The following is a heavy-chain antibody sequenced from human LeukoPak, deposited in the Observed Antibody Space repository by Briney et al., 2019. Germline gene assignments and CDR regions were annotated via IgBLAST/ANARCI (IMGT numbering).Heavy chain of an antibody. CDR1: GGSISSGSYY. CDR3: ARGQYYYDSSGYSYYLDY. J-gene: IGHJ4*02. V-gene: IGHV4-61*02. CDR2: IYTSGST. Sequence: ASETLSLTCTVSGGSISSGSYYWSWIRQPAGKGLEWIGRIYTSGSTNYNPSLKSRVTISVDTSKNQFSLKLSSVTAADTAVYYCARGQYYYDSSGYSYYLDYWGQGTLVTVSS. D-gene: IGHD3-22*01.